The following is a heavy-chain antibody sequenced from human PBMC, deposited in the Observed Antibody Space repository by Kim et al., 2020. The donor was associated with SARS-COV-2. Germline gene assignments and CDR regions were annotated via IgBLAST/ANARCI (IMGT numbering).Heavy chain of an antibody. CDR3: ARLEEGFDY. CDR2: WYN. D-gene: IGHD3-3*01. Sequence: WYNDYAVSVKSRITITPDTSKNQFSLQLNSVTPEDTAVYYCARLEEGFDYWGQGTLVTVSS. V-gene: IGHV6-1*01. J-gene: IGHJ4*02.